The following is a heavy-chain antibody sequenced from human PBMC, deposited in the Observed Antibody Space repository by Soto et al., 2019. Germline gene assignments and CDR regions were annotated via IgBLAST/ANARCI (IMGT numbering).Heavy chain of an antibody. D-gene: IGHD5-12*01. CDR3: ARDGEVATINSWFDP. CDR2: ISSSGSTI. CDR1: GFTFSSYE. Sequence: PGGSLRLSCAASGFTFSSYEMNWVRQAPGKGLEWVSFISSSGSTIYYADSVKGRFTISRDNAKNSLYLQMNSLRAEDTAVYYCARDGEVATINSWFDPWGQGTLVTVSS. V-gene: IGHV3-48*03. J-gene: IGHJ5*02.